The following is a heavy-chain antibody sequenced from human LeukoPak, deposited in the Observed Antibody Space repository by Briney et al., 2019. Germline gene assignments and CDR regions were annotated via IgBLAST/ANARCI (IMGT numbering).Heavy chain of an antibody. CDR3: TRGGLTGQMAAFDY. Sequence: GGSLRLSCAASGFTFDDYAMHWVRQAPGKGLEWVSGISWNSGSIGYADSVKGRFTISRDNAKNSLYLQMNSLRAEDTAVYYCTRGGLTGQMAAFDYWGQGALVTVSS. CDR2: ISWNSGSI. D-gene: IGHD3-9*01. CDR1: GFTFDDYA. V-gene: IGHV3-9*01. J-gene: IGHJ4*02.